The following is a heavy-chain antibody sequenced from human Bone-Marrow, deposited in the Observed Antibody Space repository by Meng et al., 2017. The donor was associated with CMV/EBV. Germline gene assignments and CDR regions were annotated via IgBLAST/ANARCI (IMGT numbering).Heavy chain of an antibody. V-gene: IGHV4-34*01. CDR3: ARGYASGYPF. J-gene: IGHJ4*02. CDR1: GFTVSSNY. CDR2: INHSGST. Sequence: GSLRLSCAASGFTVSSNYMSWIRQPPGKGLEWIGEINHSGSTNYNPSLKSRVTISVDTSKNQFSLKLSSVTAADTAVYYCARGYASGYPFWGQGTLVAVSS. D-gene: IGHD3-3*01.